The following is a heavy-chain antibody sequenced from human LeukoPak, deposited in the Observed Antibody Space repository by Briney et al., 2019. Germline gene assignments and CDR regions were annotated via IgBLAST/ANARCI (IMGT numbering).Heavy chain of an antibody. V-gene: IGHV3-9*01. CDR1: GFTFDDYA. J-gene: IGHJ4*02. D-gene: IGHD1/OR15-1a*01. CDR3: AKEGLREQFDY. CDR2: ISWNSGSI. Sequence: PTGGSLRLSCAASGFTFDDYAMHWVRQAPGKGLEWVSGISWNSGSIGYADSVKGRFTISRDNSKNTLYLQMNSLRAEDTAVYYCAKEGLREQFDYWGQGTLVTVSS.